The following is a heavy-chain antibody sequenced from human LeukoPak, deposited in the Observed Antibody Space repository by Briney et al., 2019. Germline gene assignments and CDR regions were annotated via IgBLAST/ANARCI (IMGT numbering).Heavy chain of an antibody. CDR3: ARRSLVRTVGYYYAMDV. J-gene: IGHJ6*02. D-gene: IGHD1-26*01. CDR2: IYYSGST. CDR1: GGSISSDY. Sequence: NPSETLSLTCTVSGGSISSDYWSWIRQPPGKGLEWIGYIYYSGSTNYNPSLKSRATISVDTSKKQFSLKLSSVTAADTAVYYCARRSLVRTVGYYYAMDVWGQGTTVTVSS. V-gene: IGHV4-59*08.